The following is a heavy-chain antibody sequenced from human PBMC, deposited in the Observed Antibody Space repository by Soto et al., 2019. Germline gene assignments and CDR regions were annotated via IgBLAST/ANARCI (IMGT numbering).Heavy chain of an antibody. D-gene: IGHD2-2*01. CDR1: GFTFTNAW. Sequence: EVQLVESGGGLVKPGGSLRLSCAASGFTFTNAWMNWVRQAPEKGLESIGRIKSKTDGGTTDYTAPVKGRFIISRDDSKNTLFLQMSSLQIEDTAVYYCVTDRLVWGQGTLVTVFS. J-gene: IGHJ4*02. CDR3: VTDRLV. V-gene: IGHV3-15*01. CDR2: IKSKTDGGTT.